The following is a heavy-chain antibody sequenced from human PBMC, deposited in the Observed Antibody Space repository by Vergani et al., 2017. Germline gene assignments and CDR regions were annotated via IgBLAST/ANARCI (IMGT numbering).Heavy chain of an antibody. CDR1: GYTFTDYF. Sequence: QVQLVQSGAEVKKPGASVKVSCKASGYTFTDYFMHWVRQAPGQGLEWMGWINPNSGGTNNPQKFQGRVTMTRDTSISAAYMERNNLRSDGTAVYYCARIGTSSNRDYFDYWGEGTLVTVSS. J-gene: IGHJ4*02. CDR2: INPNSGGT. CDR3: ARIGTSSNRDYFDY. D-gene: IGHD2-2*01. V-gene: IGHV1-2*02.